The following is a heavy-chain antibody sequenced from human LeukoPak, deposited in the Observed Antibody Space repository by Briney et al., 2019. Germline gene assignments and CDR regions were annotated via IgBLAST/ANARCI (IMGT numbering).Heavy chain of an antibody. V-gene: IGHV3-30*04. CDR1: GFTFSSYA. CDR3: ARVRAMYSGSYYGVFDY. CDR2: ISYDGSNK. J-gene: IGHJ4*02. Sequence: PGRSLRLSCAASGFTFSSYAMHWVRQAPGKGLEWVAVISYDGSNKYYADSVKGRFTISRDNSKNTLYLQMNSLRAEDTAVYYCARVRAMYSGSYYGVFDYWGQGTLVTVSS. D-gene: IGHD1-26*01.